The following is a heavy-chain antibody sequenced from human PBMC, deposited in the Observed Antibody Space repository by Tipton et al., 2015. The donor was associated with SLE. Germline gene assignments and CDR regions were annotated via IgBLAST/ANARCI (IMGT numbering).Heavy chain of an antibody. Sequence: TLSLTCSISDDSIIIHYWSWIRQSPGKGLEWIGYTFYHGKTDYNPAMKSRVTISLDTSKEQFSLKLTSVTAADTALYFCARHWGAARSPWFYFYGFDVWGQGTTVTVAS. V-gene: IGHV4-59*08. CDR2: TFYHGKT. J-gene: IGHJ6*02. D-gene: IGHD6-6*01. CDR1: DDSIIIHY. CDR3: ARHWGAARSPWFYFYGFDV.